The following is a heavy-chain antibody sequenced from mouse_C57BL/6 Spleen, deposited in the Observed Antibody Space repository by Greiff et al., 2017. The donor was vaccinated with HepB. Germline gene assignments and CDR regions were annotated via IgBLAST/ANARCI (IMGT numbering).Heavy chain of an antibody. Sequence: EVKVVESGGGLVQPGGSLKLSCAASGFTFSDYGMAWVRQAPRKGPEWVAFISNLAYSIYYADTVTGRFTISRENAKNTLYLEMSSLRSEDTAMYYCARRGDYDVGDYWGQGTSVTVSS. J-gene: IGHJ4*01. CDR3: ARRGDYDVGDY. D-gene: IGHD2-4*01. V-gene: IGHV5-15*01. CDR1: GFTFSDYG. CDR2: ISNLAYSI.